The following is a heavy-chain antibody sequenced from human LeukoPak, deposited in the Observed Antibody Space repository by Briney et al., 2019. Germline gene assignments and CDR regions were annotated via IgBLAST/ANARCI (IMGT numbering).Heavy chain of an antibody. Sequence: GGSLRLSCAASGFTFNSYWMSWVSQAPGKGLEWVANIKQDGSEKYYVDSVKGRFTISRDNAKNSVYLQMNSLRAEDTAVYYCARQLGGSGSYWGQGTLVTVSS. V-gene: IGHV3-7*01. CDR1: GFTFNSYW. J-gene: IGHJ4*02. D-gene: IGHD3-10*01. CDR2: IKQDGSEK. CDR3: ARQLGGSGSY.